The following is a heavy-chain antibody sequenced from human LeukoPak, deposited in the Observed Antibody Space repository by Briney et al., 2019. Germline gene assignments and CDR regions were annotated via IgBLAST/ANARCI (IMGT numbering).Heavy chain of an antibody. CDR2: IRYDGSNK. D-gene: IGHD3-10*01. Sequence: GGSLRLSCAASGFTFSSYGMHWVRQAPGKGLEWVAFIRYDGSNKYYADSVKGRFTISRDNSKNTLYLQMNSLRAEDTAVFYCARWERITIAYDERSPFDPWGQGTLVTVSS. J-gene: IGHJ5*02. V-gene: IGHV3-30*02. CDR1: GFTFSSYG. CDR3: ARWERITIAYDERSPFDP.